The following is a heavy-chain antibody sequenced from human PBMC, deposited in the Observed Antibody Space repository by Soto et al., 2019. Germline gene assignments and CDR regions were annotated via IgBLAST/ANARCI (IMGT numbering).Heavy chain of an antibody. CDR3: ANLRGWEWLGSGVYYGMDD. V-gene: IGHV3-30*18. CDR1: GFTFSSYG. Sequence: PGGSLRLSCAASGFTFSSYGMHWVRQAPGKGLEWVAVISYDGSNKYYADSVKGRFTISRDNSKNTLYLQMNSLRAEDTAVYYCANLRGWEWLGSGVYYGMDDWGQGTTVTVSS. D-gene: IGHD3-3*01. J-gene: IGHJ6*02. CDR2: ISYDGSNK.